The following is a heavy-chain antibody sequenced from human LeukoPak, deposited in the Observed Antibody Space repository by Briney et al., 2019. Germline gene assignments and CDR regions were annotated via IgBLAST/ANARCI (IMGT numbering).Heavy chain of an antibody. Sequence: SETLSLACALSGYSISISDYWGWIRPPPGNGLEWTARIYYRGNTHYNPSLKSRGTISVDTPKRQFSLNVNSVTAADRAIYYCAKNSSGSAFDVWGQGTMVTVSS. CDR2: IYYRGNT. D-gene: IGHD6-19*01. V-gene: IGHV4-38-2*01. CDR3: AKNSSGSAFDV. J-gene: IGHJ3*01. CDR1: GYSISISDY.